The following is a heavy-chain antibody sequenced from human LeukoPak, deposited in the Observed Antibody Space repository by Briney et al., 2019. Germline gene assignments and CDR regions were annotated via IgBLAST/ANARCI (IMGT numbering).Heavy chain of an antibody. V-gene: IGHV3-21*05. CDR1: GFTFNSYW. CDR3: ARDYGGSSPFDY. D-gene: IGHD4-23*01. J-gene: IGHJ4*02. Sequence: GGSLRLSCAASGFTFNSYWMSWVRQAPGKGLEWVSYISSSGSDIYYADSVKGRFTISRDNAKNSLYLHMNSLRAEDTAVYYCARDYGGSSPFDYWGQGTLVTVSS. CDR2: ISSSGSDI.